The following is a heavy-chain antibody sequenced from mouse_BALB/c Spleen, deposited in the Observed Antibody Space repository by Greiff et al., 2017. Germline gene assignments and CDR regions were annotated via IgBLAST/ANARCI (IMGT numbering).Heavy chain of an antibody. D-gene: IGHD2-10*02. CDR1: GDSITSGY. V-gene: IGHV3-8*02. CDR2: ISYSGST. Sequence: EVQLQQSGPSLVKPSQTLSLTCSVTGDSITSGYWNWIRKFPGNKLEYMGYISYSGSTYYNPSLKSRISITRDTSKNQYYLQLNSVTTEDTATYYCARSQYGNYWFAYWGQGTLVTVSA. J-gene: IGHJ3*01. CDR3: ARSQYGNYWFAY.